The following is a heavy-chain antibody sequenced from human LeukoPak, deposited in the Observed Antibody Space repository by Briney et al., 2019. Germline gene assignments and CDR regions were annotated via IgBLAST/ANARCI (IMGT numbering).Heavy chain of an antibody. J-gene: IGHJ6*02. CDR3: TRKVSIGFLGGWYSYYYGMDV. CDR1: GFTFSSYG. Sequence: GGSLRLSCAASGFTFSSYGMHWVRQAPGKGLEWVGFIRSKAYGGTTEYAASVKGRFTISRDDSKSIAYLQMNSLKTEDTAVYYCTRKVSIGFLGGWYSYYYGMDVWGQGTTVTVSS. V-gene: IGHV3-49*04. CDR2: IRSKAYGGTT. D-gene: IGHD6-19*01.